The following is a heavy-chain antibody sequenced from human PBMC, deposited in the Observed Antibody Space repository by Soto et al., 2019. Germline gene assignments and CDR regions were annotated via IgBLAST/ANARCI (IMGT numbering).Heavy chain of an antibody. CDR1: GFSVSGNY. V-gene: IGHV3-53*01. Sequence: ESGGGLFQPGGSLSLSCAASGFSVSGNYMSWVRQTPGKGPEWISVIHSSGDTDYADSVKGRFTIFRDKFKNTLYLQMSSLRAEDTAVYYCAGSTNYYLYYFDYWGQGTLVTVSS. CDR2: IHSSGDT. CDR3: AGSTNYYLYYFDY. D-gene: IGHD3-10*01. J-gene: IGHJ4*02.